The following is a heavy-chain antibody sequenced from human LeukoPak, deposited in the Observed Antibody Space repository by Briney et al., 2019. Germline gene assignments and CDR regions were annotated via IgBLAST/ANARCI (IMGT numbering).Heavy chain of an antibody. J-gene: IGHJ4*02. CDR3: ARGHHGDS. Sequence: GGSLRLSCAASGFTFSSYAMHWVRQAPGKGLEWVAVISYDGSNKYYADSVKGRFIISRDNSKNTMYLQMNSLRAEDTATYYCARGHHGDSWGQGTLVTVSS. D-gene: IGHD1-14*01. CDR1: GFTFSSYA. V-gene: IGHV3-30*04. CDR2: ISYDGSNK.